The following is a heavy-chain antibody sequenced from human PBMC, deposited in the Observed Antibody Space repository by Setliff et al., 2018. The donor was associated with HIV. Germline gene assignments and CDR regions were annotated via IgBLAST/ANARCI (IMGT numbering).Heavy chain of an antibody. Sequence: SETLSLTCTVSGVSISNYYWSWIRQPPGKGLEWIGYMYYSGNTNYNPSLKSRVTISVDKSKNQFSLTLSSVTAADTAVYYCARARSDWYNVRPYYFDLWGQGTPVTVSS. D-gene: IGHD6-19*01. V-gene: IGHV4-59*08. CDR1: GVSISNYY. CDR2: MYYSGNT. CDR3: ARARSDWYNVRPYYFDL. J-gene: IGHJ4*02.